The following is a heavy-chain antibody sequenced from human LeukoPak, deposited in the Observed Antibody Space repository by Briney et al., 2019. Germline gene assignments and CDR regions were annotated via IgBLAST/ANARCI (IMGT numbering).Heavy chain of an antibody. CDR2: IYDSGST. CDR3: ARQHNSGWGNWLDP. V-gene: IGHV4-59*08. CDR1: GGSISTYY. J-gene: IGHJ5*02. Sequence: SETLSLTCTVSGGSISTYYWSWIRQPPGKGLEWIGYIYDSGSTNYNPSLKSRVTISVDMSKNQFSLKLSSVTAADTAVYYCARQHNSGWGNWLDPWGQGILVTVSS. D-gene: IGHD6-19*01.